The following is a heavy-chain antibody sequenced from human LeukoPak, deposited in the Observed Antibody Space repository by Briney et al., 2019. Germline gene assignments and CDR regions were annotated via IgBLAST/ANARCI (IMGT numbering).Heavy chain of an antibody. D-gene: IGHD3-22*01. Sequence: GGSLRLSCAASGFTFSSYAMHWVRQAPGKGLEWVAVVSYDGSNKYYADSVKGRFTISRDNSKNTLYLQMTSLRAEDTAVYYCARDLYDSSGYYSHWGQGTLVTVSS. V-gene: IGHV3-30*01. J-gene: IGHJ4*02. CDR3: ARDLYDSSGYYSH. CDR1: GFTFSSYA. CDR2: VSYDGSNK.